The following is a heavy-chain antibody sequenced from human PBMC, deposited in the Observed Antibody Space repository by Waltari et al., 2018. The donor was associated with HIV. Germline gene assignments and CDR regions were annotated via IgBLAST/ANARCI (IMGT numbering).Heavy chain of an antibody. J-gene: IGHJ6*02. V-gene: IGHV3-23*04. CDR3: AKDSYYDSFVRGMYV. CDR2: IIGCGCVT. D-gene: IGHD3-22*01. Sequence: EVQLVESGGGLVQPGGSLRLSCAASGFSFSDYGITWVRQTPGKGFEWVADIIGCGCVTRYADSVKGRFSISRDNSKNTLFLQMNILRGEDTAFYYCAKDSYYDSFVRGMYVWGQGTSVIVSS. CDR1: GFSFSDYG.